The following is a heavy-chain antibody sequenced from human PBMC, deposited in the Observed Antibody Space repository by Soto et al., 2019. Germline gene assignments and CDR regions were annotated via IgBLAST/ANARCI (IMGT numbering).Heavy chain of an antibody. J-gene: IGHJ6*02. D-gene: IGHD2-2*01. V-gene: IGHV4-61*01. CDR2: IYYSGST. CDR1: GGSVSSGSYY. Sequence: SETLSLTCTVSGGSVSSGSYYWSWIRQPPGKGLEWIGYIYYSGSTNYNPSLKSRVTISVDTSKNQFSLKLSSVTAADTAVYYCARVSGYCSSTSCYYYYYYGMDVWGQGTTVTVSS. CDR3: ARVSGYCSSTSCYYYYYYGMDV.